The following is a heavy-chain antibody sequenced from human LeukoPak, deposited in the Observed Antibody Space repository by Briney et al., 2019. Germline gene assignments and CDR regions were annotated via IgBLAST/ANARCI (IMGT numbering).Heavy chain of an antibody. D-gene: IGHD6-13*01. V-gene: IGHV4-59*01. CDR3: ARDISADSSSWYDY. J-gene: IGHJ4*02. CDR2: IYYSGST. Sequence: SKTLSLTCTVSGGSISSYYWSWIRQPPGKGLEWIGYIYYSGSTNYNPSLKSRVTISVDTSKNQFSLKLSSVTAADTAVYYCARDISADSSSWYDYWGQGTLVTVSS. CDR1: GGSISSYY.